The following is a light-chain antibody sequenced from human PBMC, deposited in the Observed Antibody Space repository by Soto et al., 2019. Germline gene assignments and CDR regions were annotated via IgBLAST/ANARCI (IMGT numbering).Light chain of an antibody. CDR1: QSVSSSY. Sequence: EIVLTQSPGTLSLSPGERATLSCRASQSVSSSYLAWYQQKPGQAPRLLIYGASSRATGIPDRFSGSGSGTDFTLTSSRLEPDDFAVYYCQQYGSSPVTFGQGTKLEIK. J-gene: IGKJ2*01. CDR3: QQYGSSPVT. V-gene: IGKV3-20*01. CDR2: GAS.